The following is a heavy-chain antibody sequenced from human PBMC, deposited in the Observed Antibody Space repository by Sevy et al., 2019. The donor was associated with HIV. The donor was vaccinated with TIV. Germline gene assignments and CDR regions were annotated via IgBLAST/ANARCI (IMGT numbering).Heavy chain of an antibody. J-gene: IGHJ6*02. CDR3: ARDQGDIVVVVAVHYYYGMDV. V-gene: IGHV3-33*01. Sequence: GGSLRLACAASGFTFSSYGMHWVRRAPGKGLEWVAVLWYDGSNKDYADSVKGRFTISRDNSKNTLYLQMNSLRAEDTAVYYCARDQGDIVVVVAVHYYYGMDVWAQGTTVTVSS. CDR1: GFTFSSYG. CDR2: LWYDGSNK. D-gene: IGHD2-15*01.